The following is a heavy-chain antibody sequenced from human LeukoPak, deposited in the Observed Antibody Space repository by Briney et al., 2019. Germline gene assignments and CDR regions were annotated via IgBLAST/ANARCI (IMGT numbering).Heavy chain of an antibody. V-gene: IGHV3-33*06. CDR2: IWYDGSNK. Sequence: GGSLRLSCAASGFTFSSYWMHWVRQAPGKGLEWVAVIWYDGSNKYYADSVKGRFTISRDNSKNTLYLQMNSLRAEDTAVYYCAKPAPSGGYPDPWGQGTLATVSS. J-gene: IGHJ5*02. D-gene: IGHD2-15*01. CDR1: GFTFSSYW. CDR3: AKPAPSGGYPDP.